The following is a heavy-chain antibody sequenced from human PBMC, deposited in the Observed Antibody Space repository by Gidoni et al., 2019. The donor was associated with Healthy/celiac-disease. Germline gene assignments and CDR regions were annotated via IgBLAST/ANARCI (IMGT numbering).Heavy chain of an antibody. CDR3: ARDSESSGWSYDAFDI. CDR1: GFTFSSYG. D-gene: IGHD6-19*01. Sequence: QVQLVESGGGLVQPGRALRLSCSASGFTFSSYGMHWVRQAPGKGLEWVAVIWYDGSNKYYADSVKGRFTISRDNSKNTLYLQMNSLRAEDTAVYYCARDSESSGWSYDAFDIWGQGTMVTVSS. CDR2: IWYDGSNK. J-gene: IGHJ3*02. V-gene: IGHV3-33*01.